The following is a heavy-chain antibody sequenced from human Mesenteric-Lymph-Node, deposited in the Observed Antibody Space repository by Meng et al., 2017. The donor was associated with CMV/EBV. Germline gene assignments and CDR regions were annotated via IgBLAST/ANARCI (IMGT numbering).Heavy chain of an antibody. V-gene: IGHV4-39*01. Sequence: QLQLQESGPGLVKPSETLSLTCTVSGCSISSSMYYWGWIRQPPGKGLEWIGSIYYSGRTYYNPSLKSRVTISVDTSKNQFSLKLSSVTAADTAVYYCARPHYYGSGSSPWFDPWGQGTLVTVSS. CDR3: ARPHYYGSGSSPWFDP. CDR1: GCSISSSMYY. J-gene: IGHJ5*02. D-gene: IGHD3-10*01. CDR2: IYYSGRT.